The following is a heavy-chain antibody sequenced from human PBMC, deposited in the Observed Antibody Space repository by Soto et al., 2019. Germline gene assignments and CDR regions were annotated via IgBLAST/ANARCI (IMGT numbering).Heavy chain of an antibody. CDR2: ISGSGSKR. CDR1: GFTFSSYA. D-gene: IGHD3-16*01. Sequence: GGSLRLSCVASGFTFSSYAMSWVRQAPGKGLEWVTAISGSGSKRYYADHVKGRFTISRDHAKNTVFLQMNSLRVEDTAVYYCAREISYVSGGHLYYGMDVLGQGTAVTVSS. J-gene: IGHJ6*02. V-gene: IGHV3-23*01. CDR3: AREISYVSGGHLYYGMDV.